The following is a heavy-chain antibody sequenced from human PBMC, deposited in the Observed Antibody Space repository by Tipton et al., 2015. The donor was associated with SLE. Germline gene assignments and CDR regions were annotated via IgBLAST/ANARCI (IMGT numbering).Heavy chain of an antibody. Sequence: TLSLTCTVAADSFTRYHWSWIRQPPGKGLEWIGYVYFDGSTNYNPSLKSRVTMSLDTSKNQFSLKLNSVTAADTAVYYCARGPYGAAASYDYWGQGTLVTVSS. V-gene: IGHV4-59*01. J-gene: IGHJ4*02. CDR3: ARGPYGAAASYDY. D-gene: IGHD6-13*01. CDR2: VYFDGST. CDR1: ADSFTRYH.